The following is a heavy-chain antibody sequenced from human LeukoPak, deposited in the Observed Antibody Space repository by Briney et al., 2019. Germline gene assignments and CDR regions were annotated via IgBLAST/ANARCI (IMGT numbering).Heavy chain of an antibody. CDR1: GFTFSSYA. Sequence: GGSLRLSCAASGFTFSSYAMSWVRQARGKGLEWVSAISGSGGSTYYADSVKGRFTISRDNSKNTLYLQMNSLRAEDTAVYYCAKGSQSTYYDFWSGYPEYYFDYWGQGALVTASS. CDR3: AKGSQSTYYDFWSGYPEYYFDY. CDR2: ISGSGGST. D-gene: IGHD3-3*01. V-gene: IGHV3-23*01. J-gene: IGHJ4*02.